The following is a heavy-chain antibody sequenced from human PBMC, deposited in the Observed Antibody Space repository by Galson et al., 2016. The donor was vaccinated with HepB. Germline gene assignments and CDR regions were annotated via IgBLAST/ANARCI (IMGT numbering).Heavy chain of an antibody. CDR2: ISGSSAYT. CDR3: AREGGGNSYAGNAFDI. D-gene: IGHD4-23*01. V-gene: IGHV3-11*05. J-gene: IGHJ3*02. CDR1: GFTFSDYY. Sequence: SLRLSCAASGFTFSDYYMSWVRQAPGKGLEWVSDISGSSAYTNYADSVKGRGTISRDNAKKSLYLQLNSLRAEDTAVYYCAREGGGNSYAGNAFDIWGQGTMLTVSS.